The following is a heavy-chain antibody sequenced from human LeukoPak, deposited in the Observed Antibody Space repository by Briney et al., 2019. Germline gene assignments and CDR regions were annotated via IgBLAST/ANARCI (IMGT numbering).Heavy chain of an antibody. CDR2: IKQDGSEK. J-gene: IGHJ4*02. CDR3: ARVSGGWYFY. D-gene: IGHD6-19*01. V-gene: IGHV3-7*01. Sequence: QTGGPLRLSCAASGLTFSSYWMSWVRQAPGKGLEWVANIKQDGSEKYYVDSVKGRFTISRDNAKNSLYLQMNSLRAEDTAVYYCARVSGGWYFYWGQGTLVTVSS. CDR1: GLTFSSYW.